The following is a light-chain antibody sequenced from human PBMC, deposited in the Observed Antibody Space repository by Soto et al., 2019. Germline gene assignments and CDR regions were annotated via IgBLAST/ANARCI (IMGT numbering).Light chain of an antibody. V-gene: IGLV2-14*01. Sequence: QSALTQPASVSESPGQSITISCTGTSSDIGDYNFVSWYQQHPGKAPQLMIYDVSYRPSGVSHRFSGSKSGNTASLTISWLQTEDEADYYCSSCTSNTTLVFGGGTKVTVL. CDR3: SSCTSNTTLV. J-gene: IGLJ2*01. CDR2: DVS. CDR1: SSDIGDYNF.